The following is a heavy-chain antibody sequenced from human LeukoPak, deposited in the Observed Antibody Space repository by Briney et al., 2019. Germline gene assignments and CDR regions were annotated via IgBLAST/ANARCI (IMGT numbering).Heavy chain of an antibody. CDR1: GFTFSSYA. CDR3: AKYAPYYYGSGSFSDYYYYGMGV. Sequence: PGGSLRLSCAASGFTFSSYAMSWVRQAPGKGLEWVSAISGSGGSTYYADSVKGRFTISRDNSKNTLYLQMNSLRAEDTAVYYCAKYAPYYYGSGSFSDYYYYGMGVWGQGTTVTVSS. CDR2: ISGSGGST. J-gene: IGHJ6*02. D-gene: IGHD3-10*01. V-gene: IGHV3-23*01.